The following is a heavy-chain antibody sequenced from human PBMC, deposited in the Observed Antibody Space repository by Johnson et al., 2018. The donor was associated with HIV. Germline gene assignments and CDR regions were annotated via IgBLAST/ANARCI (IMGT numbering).Heavy chain of an antibody. Sequence: HVQLVESGGGVVQPGRSLRLSCAASGFTFSSYAMHWVRQAPGKGLEWVAVIRYDGSNKYYADSVKGRFTISRDNSNNTLYLQMNSLRAEATAVYYCAKREWGSIFGVDDAFDIWGQGTMVTVSS. CDR2: IRYDGSNK. D-gene: IGHD3-3*01. V-gene: IGHV3-33*08. CDR1: GFTFSSYA. J-gene: IGHJ3*02. CDR3: AKREWGSIFGVDDAFDI.